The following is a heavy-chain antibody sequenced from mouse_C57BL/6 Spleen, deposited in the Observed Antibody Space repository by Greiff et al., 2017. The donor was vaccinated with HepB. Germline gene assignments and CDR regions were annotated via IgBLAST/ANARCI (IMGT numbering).Heavy chain of an antibody. J-gene: IGHJ1*03. CDR3: ARNRITTVVDWYFDV. Sequence: QVQLKESGPELVKPGASVKISCKASGYAFSSSWMNWVKQRPGKGLEWIGRIYPGDGDTNYNGKFKGKATLTADKSSSTAYMQLSSLTSEDSAVYFCARNRITTVVDWYFDVWGTGTTVTVSS. D-gene: IGHD1-1*01. CDR1: GYAFSSSW. CDR2: IYPGDGDT. V-gene: IGHV1-82*01.